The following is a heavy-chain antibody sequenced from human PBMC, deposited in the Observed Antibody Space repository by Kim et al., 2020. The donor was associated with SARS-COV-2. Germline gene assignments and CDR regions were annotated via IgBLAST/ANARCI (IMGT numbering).Heavy chain of an antibody. J-gene: IGHJ4*02. D-gene: IGHD2-15*01. V-gene: IGHV4-31*03. CDR1: GGSISSGGYY. CDR3: ARDGGSGYCSGGSCLMFDY. Sequence: SETLSLTCTVSGGSISSGGYYWSWIRQHPGKGLEWIGYIYYSGSTYYNPSLKSRVTISVDTSKNQFSLKLSSVTAADTAVYYCARDGGSGYCSGGSCLMFDYWGQGTLVTVSS. CDR2: IYYSGST.